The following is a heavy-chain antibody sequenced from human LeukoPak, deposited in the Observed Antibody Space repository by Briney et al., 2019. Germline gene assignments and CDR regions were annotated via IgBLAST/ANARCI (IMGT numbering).Heavy chain of an antibody. D-gene: IGHD3-10*01. CDR3: ARDRYYGSGSQKPFDY. CDR2: VNWNGDNT. Sequence: GGPLRLSWAASGFTFEDYVMSWVPQAPGKGLEWVSGVNWNGDNTGYADSVKGRFTISRDNAKNSLYLQLNSLRAEDTALYYCARDRYYGSGSQKPFDYWGQGTLVTVSS. J-gene: IGHJ4*02. V-gene: IGHV3-20*04. CDR1: GFTFEDYV.